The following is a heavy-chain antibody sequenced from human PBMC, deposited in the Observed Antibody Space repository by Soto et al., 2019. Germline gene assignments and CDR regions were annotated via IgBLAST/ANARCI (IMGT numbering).Heavy chain of an antibody. V-gene: IGHV1-18*01. CDR1: GYTFPNYG. J-gene: IGHJ4*02. CDR2: ISAYKANI. Sequence: QVQLVQSGAEVKKPGASVKVSCKASGYTFPNYGITWVRQAPGHGLEWMGWISAYKANIKYAQKFQGRVTLTTDTSTSTAYMELRSLRSDDTAIYYCARDLDGSGAYSTDFWGQGTLVTVSS. CDR3: ARDLDGSGAYSTDF. D-gene: IGHD3-10*01.